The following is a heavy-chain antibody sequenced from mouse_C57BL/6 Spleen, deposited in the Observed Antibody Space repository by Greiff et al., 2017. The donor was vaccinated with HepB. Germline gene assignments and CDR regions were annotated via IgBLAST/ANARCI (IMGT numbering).Heavy chain of an antibody. CDR2: IYPGDGDT. J-gene: IGHJ1*03. D-gene: IGHD1-1*01. CDR1: GYAFSSSW. V-gene: IGHV1-82*01. Sequence: VQLQQSGPELVKPGASVKISCKASGYAFSSSWMNWVKQRPGKGLEWIGRIYPGDGDTNYNGKFKGKATLTAGKSSSTAYLQLSSLTSEDSAVYFCARTLCITTVVGGGYFDVWGTGTTVTVSS. CDR3: ARTLCITTVVGGGYFDV.